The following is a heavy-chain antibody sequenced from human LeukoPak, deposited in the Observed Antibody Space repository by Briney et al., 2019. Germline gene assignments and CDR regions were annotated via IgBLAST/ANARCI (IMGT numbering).Heavy chain of an antibody. J-gene: IGHJ5*02. CDR1: GGSISSSRYY. CDR2: IYYSGST. D-gene: IGHD3-3*01. V-gene: IGHV4-39*01. CDR3: ARARITIFGVVSGAFDP. Sequence: PSETLSLTCTVSGGSISSSRYYWGWIRQPPGKGLEWIGGIYYSGSTYYNPSLKSRVTISVDTAKNQFSLKLSSVTAADTAVYYCARARITIFGVVSGAFDPWGQGTLVTVSS.